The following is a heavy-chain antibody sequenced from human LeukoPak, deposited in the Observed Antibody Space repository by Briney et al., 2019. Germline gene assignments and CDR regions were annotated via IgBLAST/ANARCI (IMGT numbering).Heavy chain of an antibody. V-gene: IGHV6-1*01. D-gene: IGHD1-26*01. Sequence: SQTLSLTCAISGDSVSSNIPVWSWIRQSPSRGLEWLGRTYYRSKWYNDYAVSVKSRIIVNADTSKNQFFLQLNSVTPDDTAVYYCARAVGTNWFDPWGQGTLVTVSS. J-gene: IGHJ5*02. CDR3: ARAVGTNWFDP. CDR1: GDSVSSNIPV. CDR2: TYYRSKWYN.